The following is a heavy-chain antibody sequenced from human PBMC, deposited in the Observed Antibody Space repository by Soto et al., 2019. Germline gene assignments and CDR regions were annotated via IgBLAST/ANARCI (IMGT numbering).Heavy chain of an antibody. J-gene: IGHJ4*02. Sequence: QVQLVQSGAEVKRPGSSVKVSCKASGDTFSFYSINWVRQAPGLGLEWMGRVNPILSMSNYAQRFQGRVTMTADKSTSTAYMELSGLRSDDTAMYYCASSYGSGYRAFDYWGQGALVTLSS. D-gene: IGHD3-10*01. CDR3: ASSYGSGYRAFDY. V-gene: IGHV1-69*04. CDR2: VNPILSMS. CDR1: GDTFSFYS.